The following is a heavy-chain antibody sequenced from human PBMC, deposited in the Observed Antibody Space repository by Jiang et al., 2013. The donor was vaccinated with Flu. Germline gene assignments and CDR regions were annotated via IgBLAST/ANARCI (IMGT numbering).Heavy chain of an antibody. CDR1: GFTFSSYA. CDR3: ARGTTSLELYSHFDY. J-gene: IGHJ4*02. Sequence: VQLVESGGGVVQPGRSLRLSCAASGFTFSSYAMHWVRQAPGKGLEWVAVISYDGSNKYYADSVKGRFTISRDNSKNTLYLQMNSLRAEDTAVYYCARGTTSLELYSHFDYWGQGTLVTVSS. V-gene: IGHV3-30*01. CDR2: ISYDGSNK. D-gene: IGHD2-8*01.